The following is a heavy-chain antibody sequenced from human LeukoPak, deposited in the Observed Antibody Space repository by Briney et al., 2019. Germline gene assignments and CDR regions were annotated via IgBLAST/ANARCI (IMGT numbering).Heavy chain of an antibody. CDR1: GYIFTNYW. D-gene: IGHD1-1*01. J-gene: IGHJ4*02. Sequence: GESLKISCKGSGYIFTNYWIGWVRQMPGKGLEWMGIIWPGDSSTRYSPSFQGQVTISVDKSISTAYLQWSSLKASDTAMYYCARQDGNSKYYFDYWGQGTLVTVSS. CDR3: ARQDGNSKYYFDY. CDR2: IWPGDSST. V-gene: IGHV5-51*01.